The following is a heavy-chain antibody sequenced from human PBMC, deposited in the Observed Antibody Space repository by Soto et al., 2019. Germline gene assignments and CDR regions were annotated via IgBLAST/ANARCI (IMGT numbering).Heavy chain of an antibody. Sequence: SVKVSCKASGFTFTSSAVQWVRQARGQRLEWIGWIVVGSGNTNYAQKFQERVTITRDMSTSTAYMELSSLRSEDTAVYYCAADISVGIRGYYYYGMDVWGPATTVTVSS. CDR1: GFTFTSSA. J-gene: IGHJ6*02. V-gene: IGHV1-58*01. D-gene: IGHD2-21*01. CDR2: IVVGSGNT. CDR3: AADISVGIRGYYYYGMDV.